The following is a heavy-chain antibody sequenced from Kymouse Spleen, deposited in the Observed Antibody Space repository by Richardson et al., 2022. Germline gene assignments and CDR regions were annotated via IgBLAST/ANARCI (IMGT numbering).Heavy chain of an antibody. Sequence: QVQLQQWGAGLLKPSETLSLTCAVYGGSFSGYYWSWIRQPPGKGLEWIGEINHSGSTNYNPSLKSRVTISVDTSKNQFSLKLSSVTAADTAVYYCARGGRYYGSGSPNWFDPWGQGTLVTVSS. CDR3: ARGGRYYGSGSPNWFDP. V-gene: IGHV4-34*01. CDR1: GGSFSGYY. CDR2: INHSGST. D-gene: IGHD3-10*01. J-gene: IGHJ5*02.